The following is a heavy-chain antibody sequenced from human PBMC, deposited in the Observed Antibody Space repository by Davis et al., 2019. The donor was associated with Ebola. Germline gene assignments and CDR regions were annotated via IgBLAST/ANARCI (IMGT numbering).Heavy chain of an antibody. CDR2: VSWDGGST. J-gene: IGHJ4*02. Sequence: PGGSLRLSCPASGFIFADNTMHGVRHAPGKGPEWVSLVSWDGGSTYYADSVKGRFTISRDNSKNSLYLQMNSLRTEDTALYYCVSGPFDYWGPGTLVTVSS. V-gene: IGHV3-43*01. CDR1: GFIFADNT. CDR3: VSGPFDY. D-gene: IGHD1-26*01.